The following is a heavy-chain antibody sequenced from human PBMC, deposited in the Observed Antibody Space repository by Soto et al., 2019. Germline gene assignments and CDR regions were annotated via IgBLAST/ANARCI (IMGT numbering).Heavy chain of an antibody. D-gene: IGHD3-10*01. V-gene: IGHV1-8*01. CDR2: INPNSGNI. CDR1: GDTFTTYD. Sequence: GASVKVSWKASGDTFTTYDINWLRQATGHGLEWMGWINPNSGNIGYAQRFQGRVTMTRDTAIRTAYMEVSSLRSDDTAVYYCARGRASGSYYLLDYWGQGTLVTVSS. CDR3: ARGRASGSYYLLDY. J-gene: IGHJ4*02.